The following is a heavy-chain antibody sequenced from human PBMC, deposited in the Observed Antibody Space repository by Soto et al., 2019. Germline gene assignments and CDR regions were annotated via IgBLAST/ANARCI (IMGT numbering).Heavy chain of an antibody. CDR3: ARVGYYYDSSGYRWFDP. J-gene: IGHJ5*02. CDR1: GGTFSSYA. Sequence: GASVKVSCKASGGTFSSYAISWVRQAPGQGLEWMGGIIPIFGTANYAQKFQGRVTITADESTSTAYMELSSLRSEDTAVYYCARVGYYYDSSGYRWFDPWGQGTLVTVSS. V-gene: IGHV1-69*13. D-gene: IGHD3-22*01. CDR2: IIPIFGTA.